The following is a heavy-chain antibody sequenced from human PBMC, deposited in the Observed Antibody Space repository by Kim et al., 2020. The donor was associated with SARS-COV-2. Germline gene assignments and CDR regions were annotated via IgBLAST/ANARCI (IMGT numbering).Heavy chain of an antibody. D-gene: IGHD1-26*01. CDR3: VKGGGSDPDVFHI. Sequence: GGSLRLSCAASGFTFGNYAMTWVRQAPGEGLEWVSAISGSGRSTYYADSVKGRFTISRDNSNNTLYLQLNGLRGDDTAVYYCVKGGGSDPDVFHIWGQGT. J-gene: IGHJ3*02. CDR2: ISGSGRST. V-gene: IGHV3-23*01. CDR1: GFTFGNYA.